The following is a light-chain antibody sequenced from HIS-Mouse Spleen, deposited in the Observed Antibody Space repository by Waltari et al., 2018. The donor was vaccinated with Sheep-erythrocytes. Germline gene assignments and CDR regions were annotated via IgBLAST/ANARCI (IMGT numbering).Light chain of an antibody. J-gene: IGKJ2*01. CDR1: QSVSSN. CDR3: QQYNNWPPPYT. CDR2: GAS. Sequence: EIVMTQSPATLSVSPGERATPSCRASQSVSSNLAWYQQKPGQAPRLLIYGASTRPTGIPARVSGSGSGTEFTLTISSMQSEDFAVYYCQQYNNWPPPYTFGQGTKLEIK. V-gene: IGKV3-15*01.